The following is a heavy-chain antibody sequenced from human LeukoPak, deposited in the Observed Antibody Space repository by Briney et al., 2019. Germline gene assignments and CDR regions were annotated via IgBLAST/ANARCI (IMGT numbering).Heavy chain of an antibody. CDR3: ARIMGHFDF. V-gene: IGHV4-59*01. CDR1: GVSISSYY. J-gene: IGHJ4*02. Sequence: SETLSVTCTVSGVSISSYYWSWIRQPPGKGLEWIGYIYYSGSTNYNPSLKSRVTISVDTSKNQFSLKLSSVTAADTAVYYCARIMGHFDFWGPGTLVTVSS. CDR2: IYYSGST. D-gene: IGHD1-26*01.